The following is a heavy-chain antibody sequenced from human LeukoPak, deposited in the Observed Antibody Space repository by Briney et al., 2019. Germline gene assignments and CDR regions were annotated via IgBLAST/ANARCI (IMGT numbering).Heavy chain of an antibody. Sequence: GGSLRLSCAASGFTFSNSAMGWVRQAPGKGLEWVSTLSGSGITTYYADSVKGRFTISRDNSKNTLYLQMNSLRAEDTAVYYCAKGIYSSGWSYFDYWGHGTLVTVSS. D-gene: IGHD6-19*01. J-gene: IGHJ4*01. CDR3: AKGIYSSGWSYFDY. CDR2: LSGSGITT. CDR1: GFTFSNSA. V-gene: IGHV3-23*01.